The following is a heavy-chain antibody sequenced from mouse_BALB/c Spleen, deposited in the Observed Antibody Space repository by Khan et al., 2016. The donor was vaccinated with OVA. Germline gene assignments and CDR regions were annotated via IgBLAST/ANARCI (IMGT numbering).Heavy chain of an antibody. CDR3: ARHGYSPWFAY. Sequence: VQLQQSGAALVRPGALVNLSCKASGFNIKDYYMNWVKQRPEQGLEWIGWIDPENGNTIYDPKFQGKASISSDTSSNTAYLQLSSLTSEDTAVYYCARHGYSPWFAYWDQGTLVTVSA. CDR2: IDPENGNT. D-gene: IGHD2-3*01. CDR1: GFNIKDYY. J-gene: IGHJ3*01. V-gene: IGHV14-1*02.